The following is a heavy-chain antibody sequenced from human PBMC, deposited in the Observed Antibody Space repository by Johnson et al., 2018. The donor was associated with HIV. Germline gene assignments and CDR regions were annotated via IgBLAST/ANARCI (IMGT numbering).Heavy chain of an antibody. Sequence: QVQLVESGGGVVQPGGSLRLSCAAFGFTFSYYGMHWVRQAPGKGLEWVAFIRYDGDNKYYADSVKGRFTISRDNAKNSLYLQMNNLGAEDTALYYCARRWELHSNAFDIWGQGTMVTVSS. J-gene: IGHJ3*02. V-gene: IGHV3-30*02. CDR3: ARRWELHSNAFDI. CDR2: IRYDGDNK. CDR1: GFTFSYYG. D-gene: IGHD1-26*01.